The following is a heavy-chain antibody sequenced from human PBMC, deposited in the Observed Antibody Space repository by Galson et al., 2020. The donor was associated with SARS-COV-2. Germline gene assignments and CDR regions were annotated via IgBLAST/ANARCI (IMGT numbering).Heavy chain of an antibody. J-gene: IGHJ4*02. CDR2: IVVGSGNT. D-gene: IGHD3-16*01. V-gene: IGHV1-58*01. CDR3: AAYLWGTAAYYFDY. Sequence: SVKVSCKASGFTFTSSAVQWVRQARGQRLEWIGWIVVGSGNTNYAQKFQERVTITRDMSTSTAYMELSSLRSEDTAVYYCAAYLWGTAAYYFDYWGQGTLVTVSS. CDR1: GFTFTSSA.